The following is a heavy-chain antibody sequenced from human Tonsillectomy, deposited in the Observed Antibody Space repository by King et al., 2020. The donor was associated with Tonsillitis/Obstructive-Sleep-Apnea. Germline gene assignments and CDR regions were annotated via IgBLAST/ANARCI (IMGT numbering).Heavy chain of an antibody. J-gene: IGHJ6*03. Sequence: VQLQQWGAGLLKPSETLSLTCGVYGGSFSGYYWSWIRQPPGKGLEWIGEINHSGSTNYNPSLKSRVTISLDTSKNQFSLKLSSVTAADTAVYYCARSIDYGSGSYYRYYYYMDVWGKGTTVTVSS. CDR1: GGSFSGYY. V-gene: IGHV4-34*01. CDR3: ARSIDYGSGSYYRYYYYMDV. CDR2: INHSGST. D-gene: IGHD3-10*01.